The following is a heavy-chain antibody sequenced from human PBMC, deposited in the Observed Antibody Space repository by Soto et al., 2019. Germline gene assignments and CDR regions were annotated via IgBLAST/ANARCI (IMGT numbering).Heavy chain of an antibody. CDR3: AKDVGSYYYDTSAYLYDY. Sequence: GGSLRLSCAASGFTFSSYSMNWVRQVPGKGLEWVSGISWNSATLAYADSVKGRFIVSRDNAKNILYLQMNSLRAEDAALYYCAKDVGSYYYDTSAYLYDYWGQGTLVTVSS. J-gene: IGHJ4*02. D-gene: IGHD3-22*01. CDR2: ISWNSATL. V-gene: IGHV3-9*01. CDR1: GFTFSSYS.